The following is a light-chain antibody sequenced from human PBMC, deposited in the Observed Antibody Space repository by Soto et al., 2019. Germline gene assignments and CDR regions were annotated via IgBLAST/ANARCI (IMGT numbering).Light chain of an antibody. CDR3: SSYAGSNNFV. V-gene: IGLV2-8*01. Sequence: QSALTQPPSAPPPPAHSVTISSTGTSSDVGGYDYVSWYQQHPGKAPKLMISEVSKRPSGVPDRFSGSKSGNTASLTVSGLQAEDEADYYCSSYAGSNNFVFGTGTKLTVL. CDR2: EVS. J-gene: IGLJ1*01. CDR1: SSDVGGYDY.